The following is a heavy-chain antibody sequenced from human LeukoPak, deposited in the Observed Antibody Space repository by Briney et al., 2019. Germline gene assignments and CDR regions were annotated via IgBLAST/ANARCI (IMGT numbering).Heavy chain of an antibody. J-gene: IGHJ6*03. CDR1: GYTFTSYA. D-gene: IGHD5-18*01. Sequence: ASVKVSCKASGYTFTSYAMHWVRQAPGQRLEWMGWINAGNGNTKYSQKFQGRVTMTRDTSTSTVYMELSSLRSEDTAVYYCARRGYSYGPYYYYYMDVWGKGTTITVSS. CDR3: ARRGYSYGPYYYYYMDV. V-gene: IGHV1-3*01. CDR2: INAGNGNT.